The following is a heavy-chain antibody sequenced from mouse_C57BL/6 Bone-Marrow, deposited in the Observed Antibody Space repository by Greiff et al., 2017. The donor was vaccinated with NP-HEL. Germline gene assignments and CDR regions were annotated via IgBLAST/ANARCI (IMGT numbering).Heavy chain of an antibody. D-gene: IGHD1-1*01. Sequence: QVQLQQPGAELVKPGASVKMSCKASGYTFTSYWITWVKQRPGQGLEWIGDIYPGSGSTNYNEKFKSKATLTVDTSSSTAYMQLSSLTSEDSAVYYCASPLLLRYPYYAMDYWGQGTSVTVSS. V-gene: IGHV1-55*01. CDR2: IYPGSGST. CDR3: ASPLLLRYPYYAMDY. J-gene: IGHJ4*01. CDR1: GYTFTSYW.